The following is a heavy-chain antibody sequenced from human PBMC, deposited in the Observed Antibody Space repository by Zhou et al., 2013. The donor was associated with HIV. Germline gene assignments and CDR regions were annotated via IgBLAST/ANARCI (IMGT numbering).Heavy chain of an antibody. V-gene: IGHV1-69*05. CDR2: IIPVFGTP. CDR1: GGTFRNYA. J-gene: IGHJ3*02. D-gene: IGHD6-13*01. Sequence: QVQLVQSGAEVKKPGSSVKVSCKASGGTFRNYAVSWVRQAPGQGLEWMGGIIPVFGTPNYAQKFQGRLTLTTDESTSTAYMELSSLRSEDTAVYYCARENGSGIAAAGTGVDAFDIWGQGTMVTVSS. CDR3: ARENGSGIAAAGTGVDAFDI.